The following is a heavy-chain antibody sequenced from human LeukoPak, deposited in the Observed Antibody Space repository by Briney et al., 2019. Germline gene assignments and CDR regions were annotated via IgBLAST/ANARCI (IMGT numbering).Heavy chain of an antibody. V-gene: IGHV3-30-3*01. CDR1: GFTFSSYA. CDR3: AREPPAVAGSCFDY. CDR2: ISYEGSNK. J-gene: IGHJ4*02. Sequence: GGSLRLSCAASGFTFSSYAMHWVRQAPGEGLEWGAVISYEGSNKYYADSVKGRFTISRDNSKNTLYLQMSSLRAEDTAVYYCAREPPAVAGSCFDYWGQGTLVTVSS. D-gene: IGHD6-19*01.